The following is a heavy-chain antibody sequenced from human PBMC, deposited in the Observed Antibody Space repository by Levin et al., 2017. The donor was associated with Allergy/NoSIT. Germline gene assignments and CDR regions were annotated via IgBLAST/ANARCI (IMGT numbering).Heavy chain of an antibody. J-gene: IGHJ3*02. D-gene: IGHD4-17*01. CDR1: GGSISSYY. Sequence: SETLSLTCTVSGGSISSYYWSWIRQPPGKGLEWIGYIYYSGSTNYNPSLKSRVTISVDTSKNQFSLKLSSVTAADTAVYYCAREHYGDYVWPDAFDIWGQGTMVTVSS. CDR2: IYYSGST. V-gene: IGHV4-59*01. CDR3: AREHYGDYVWPDAFDI.